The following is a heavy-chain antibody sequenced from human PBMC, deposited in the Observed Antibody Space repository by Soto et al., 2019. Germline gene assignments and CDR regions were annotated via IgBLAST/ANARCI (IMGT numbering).Heavy chain of an antibody. CDR3: ARDASDIVVVGYFDY. CDR1: GYTFTSYG. V-gene: IGHV1-18*01. J-gene: IGHJ4*02. D-gene: IGHD5-12*01. CDR2: ISAYNGNT. Sequence: QVQLVQSGAEVKKPGASVKVSCKASGYTFTSYGISWVRQAPGQGLEWMGWISAYNGNTNYAQKLQGRVTMTTDTSXXTAYMELRSLRSDDTAVYYCARDASDIVVVGYFDYWGQGPLVTVSS.